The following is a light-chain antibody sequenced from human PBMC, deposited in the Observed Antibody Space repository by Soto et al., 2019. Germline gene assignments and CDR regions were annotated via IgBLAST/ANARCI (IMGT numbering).Light chain of an antibody. CDR3: VAWDDSLNGPI. Sequence: QSVLIQPPSASGTPGQRVTISCSGSSSNIGGNTVNWYQQLPGTAPKLLMYNYNQRPSGVPDRFSGSKSGTSASLAISGLQSEDEADYYCVAWDDSLNGPIFGGGTKVTVL. J-gene: IGLJ2*01. CDR2: NYN. CDR1: SSNIGGNT. V-gene: IGLV1-44*01.